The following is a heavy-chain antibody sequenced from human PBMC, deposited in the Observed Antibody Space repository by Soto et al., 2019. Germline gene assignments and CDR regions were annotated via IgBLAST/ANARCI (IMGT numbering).Heavy chain of an antibody. V-gene: IGHV3-21*06. J-gene: IGHJ4*02. CDR2: ISSTTNYI. Sequence: GGSLRLSCAAFGFTFTRYSMNWVRQAPGKGLEWVSSISSTTNYIYYGDSMKGRFNISRDNAKNSLYLEMNSLRAEDTAVYYCARESEDLTSNFDYWGQGTLVTVSS. CDR3: ARESEDLTSNFDY. CDR1: GFTFTRYS.